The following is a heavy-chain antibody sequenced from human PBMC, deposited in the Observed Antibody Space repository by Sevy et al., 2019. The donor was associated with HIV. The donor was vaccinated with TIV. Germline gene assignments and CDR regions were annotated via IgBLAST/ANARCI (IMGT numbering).Heavy chain of an antibody. CDR2: ISSSGSSI. V-gene: IGHV3-48*03. CDR3: TRNGGAFDNGFDP. J-gene: IGHJ5*02. D-gene: IGHD2-8*01. Sequence: GGSLRLSCTASGFTFSSYDMNWVRQAPGKGLEWVSKISSSGSSIYYADSVKGRFTISGDNAKNSLNLQMNSLRAEDTAVYYCTRNGGAFDNGFDPWGQRTLVTVSS. CDR1: GFTFSSYD.